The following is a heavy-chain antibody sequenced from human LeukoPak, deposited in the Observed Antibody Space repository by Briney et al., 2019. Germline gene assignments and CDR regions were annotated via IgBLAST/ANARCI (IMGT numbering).Heavy chain of an antibody. V-gene: IGHV1-69*05. CDR3: ARGSAPAGYYYSYGMDV. J-gene: IGHJ6*02. CDR1: GGTFSGYA. D-gene: IGHD6-25*01. CDR2: IIPIFGTA. Sequence: SVKVSRKASGGTFSGYAISWVRQAPGQGLEWMGGIIPIFGTANYAQKFQGRVTITTDESTSTAYMELSSLRSEDTAVYYCARGSAPAGYYYSYGMDVWGQGTTATVSS.